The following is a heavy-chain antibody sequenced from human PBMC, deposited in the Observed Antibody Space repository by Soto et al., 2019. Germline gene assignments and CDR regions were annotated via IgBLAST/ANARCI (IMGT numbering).Heavy chain of an antibody. Sequence: QVQLVQSGAEVKKPGSSVKVSCKASGGTFSSYAISWVRQAPGQGLEWMGGIIPIFGTANYAQKFQGRVTMTADKSTSTAYMELSSLRSEDTAVYYCVKPNYYDSSGADAFDIWGQGTMVTVSS. D-gene: IGHD3-22*01. CDR3: VKPNYYDSSGADAFDI. CDR1: GGTFSSYA. V-gene: IGHV1-69*06. J-gene: IGHJ3*02. CDR2: IIPIFGTA.